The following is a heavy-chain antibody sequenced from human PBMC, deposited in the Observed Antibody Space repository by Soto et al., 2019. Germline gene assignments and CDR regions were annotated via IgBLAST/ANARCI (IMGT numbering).Heavy chain of an antibody. D-gene: IGHD1-1*01. Sequence: ETLSLTCAVSGGSLSDYYWPWIRQSPGKGLEWIGEIHPSGSTYYNPSLRSRVTISVDTSKNQFSLKLTSLTAADTAIYYCARGRDEYKLGNVWGHGTTVTVSS. CDR1: GGSLSDYY. V-gene: IGHV4-34*01. CDR3: ARGRDEYKLGNV. J-gene: IGHJ6*02. CDR2: IHPSGST.